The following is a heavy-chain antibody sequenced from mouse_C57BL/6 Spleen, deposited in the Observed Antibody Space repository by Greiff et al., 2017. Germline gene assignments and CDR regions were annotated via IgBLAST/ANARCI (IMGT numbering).Heavy chain of an antibody. CDR2: IHPNSGST. J-gene: IGHJ2*01. CDR3: ARTGGIASVYFDY. V-gene: IGHV1-64*01. CDR1: GYTFTSYW. Sequence: QVQLQQPGAELVKPGASVKLSCKASGYTFTSYWMHWVKQRPGQGLEWIGMIHPNSGSTNYNEKFKSKATLTVDKSSSTAYMQLSSLTSEDSAVYYCARTGGIASVYFDYWGQGTTLTVSS.